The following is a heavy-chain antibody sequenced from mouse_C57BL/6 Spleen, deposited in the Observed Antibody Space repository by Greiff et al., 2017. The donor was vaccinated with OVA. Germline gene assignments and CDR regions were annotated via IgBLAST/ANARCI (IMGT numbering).Heavy chain of an antibody. V-gene: IGHV1-82*01. J-gene: IGHJ2*01. D-gene: IGHD2-4*01. Sequence: QVQLQQSGPELVKPGASVKISCKASGYAFSSSWMNWVKQRPGKGLEWIGRIYPGDGDTNYNGKFKGKATLTADKSSSTAYMQLSSLTSEDSAVYFCASFDWHYWGQGTTLTVSS. CDR3: ASFDWHY. CDR2: IYPGDGDT. CDR1: GYAFSSSW.